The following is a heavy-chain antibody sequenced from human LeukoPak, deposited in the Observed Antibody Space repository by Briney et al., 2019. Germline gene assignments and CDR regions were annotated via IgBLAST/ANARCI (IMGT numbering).Heavy chain of an antibody. D-gene: IGHD5-12*01. CDR2: VYYSGST. CDR3: ARFLVATGGFIDY. J-gene: IGHJ4*02. CDR1: GGSVSSSGYY. Sequence: SETLSLTCTVSGGSVSSSGYYWGWIRQPPGKGLEWIGSVYYSGSTYYKPSLKSRVTISVDTSKNQFSLKLNSIVVADTAVYYCARFLVATGGFIDYWGQGTLVTVSS. V-gene: IGHV4-39*07.